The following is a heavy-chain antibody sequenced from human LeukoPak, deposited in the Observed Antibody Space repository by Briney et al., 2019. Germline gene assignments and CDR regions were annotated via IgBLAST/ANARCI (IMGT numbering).Heavy chain of an antibody. Sequence: PSETLSLTCTVSGGSISSYYWSWIRQPPGKGLEWIGYIYYSGSTNYNPSLKSRVTISVDTSKNKFSLKLSSVTVADTAVYYCARDGSGSPERYWGQGTLVTVSS. J-gene: IGHJ4*02. CDR1: GGSISSYY. CDR2: IYYSGST. V-gene: IGHV4-59*12. CDR3: ARDGSGSPERY. D-gene: IGHD3-10*01.